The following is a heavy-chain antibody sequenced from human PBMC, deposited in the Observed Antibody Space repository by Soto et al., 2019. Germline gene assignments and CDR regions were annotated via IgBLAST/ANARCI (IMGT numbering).Heavy chain of an antibody. Sequence: QVHLVQSGAEVKKPGASVKVSCKASGYTFTSYGITWVRQAPGQGLEWMGWISAHNGNTDYAQKLQGRVIVTRDTSTSTAYMELSSLISDDTAVYYCARGRYGDYWGQGALVNVSS. CDR2: ISAHNGNT. V-gene: IGHV1-18*01. D-gene: IGHD1-1*01. CDR3: ARGRYGDY. J-gene: IGHJ4*02. CDR1: GYTFTSYG.